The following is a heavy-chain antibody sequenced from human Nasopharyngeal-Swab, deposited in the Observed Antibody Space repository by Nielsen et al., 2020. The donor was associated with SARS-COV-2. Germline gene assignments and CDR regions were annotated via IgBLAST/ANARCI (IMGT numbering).Heavy chain of an antibody. V-gene: IGHV3-13*01. CDR3: ATLAVAYDYGMDV. J-gene: IGHJ6*02. CDR1: GFTFSSYD. Sequence: GESLKISCAASGFTFSSYDMHWVRQATGKGLEWVSAIGTAGDTYYPGSVKGRFTISRENAKNSLYLQMNSLRAGDTAVYYCATLAVAYDYGMDVWGQGTTVTVSS. D-gene: IGHD6-19*01. CDR2: IGTAGDT.